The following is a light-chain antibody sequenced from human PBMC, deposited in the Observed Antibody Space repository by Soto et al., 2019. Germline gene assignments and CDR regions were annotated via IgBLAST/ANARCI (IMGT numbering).Light chain of an antibody. J-gene: IGKJ1*01. CDR1: QSVRSGY. CDR2: GAS. CDR3: QQYSSSPKT. Sequence: EIVLTQSPGTLSSSPGERATLSCRASQSVRSGYLAWYQQKPGQAPRLLIYGASCRATGIPERFSGSGSGTDFTLTISRLEPEDFAAYYCQQYSSSPKTFGQGTKVEIK. V-gene: IGKV3-20*01.